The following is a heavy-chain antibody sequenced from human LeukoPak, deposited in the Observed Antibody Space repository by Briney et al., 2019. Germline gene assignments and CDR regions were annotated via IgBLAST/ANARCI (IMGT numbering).Heavy chain of an antibody. D-gene: IGHD5-24*01. Sequence: GGSLRLSCAASGFTFSSYSMNWVRQAPGKGLEWVSSISSSSYIYYADSVKGRFTISRDNAKNSLYLQMNSLRAEDTAVYYCARGSIVTTDGYYYFDYWGQGTLVTVSS. V-gene: IGHV3-21*01. J-gene: IGHJ4*02. CDR2: ISSSSYI. CDR1: GFTFSSYS. CDR3: ARGSIVTTDGYYYFDY.